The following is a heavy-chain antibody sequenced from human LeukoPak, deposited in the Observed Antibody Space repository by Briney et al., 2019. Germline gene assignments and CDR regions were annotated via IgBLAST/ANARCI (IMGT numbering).Heavy chain of an antibody. Sequence: SQTLSLTRTVSGGSISSGGYYWSWIRQHPGKGLEWIGYIYYSGSTYYNPSLKSRVTISVDTSKNQFSLKLSSVTAADTAVYYCARGPKDSSFDYWGQGTLVTVSS. D-gene: IGHD6-13*01. V-gene: IGHV4-31*03. CDR3: ARGPKDSSFDY. CDR1: GGSISSGGYY. CDR2: IYYSGST. J-gene: IGHJ4*02.